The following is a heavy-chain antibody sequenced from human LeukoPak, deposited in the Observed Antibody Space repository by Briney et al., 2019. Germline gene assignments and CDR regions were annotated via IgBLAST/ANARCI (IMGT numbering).Heavy chain of an antibody. V-gene: IGHV3-11*04. D-gene: IGHD1-26*01. Sequence: GGSLRLSCAASGFTFSDYYMSWIRQAPWKGLEWVSYINNTGTTMYYADSVKGRFTLSRDNARNSLYLQMNSLRAEDTAVYYCARAEWELVAGTSSFDYWGQGTLVTVSS. J-gene: IGHJ4*02. CDR2: INNTGTTM. CDR1: GFTFSDYY. CDR3: ARAEWELVAGTSSFDY.